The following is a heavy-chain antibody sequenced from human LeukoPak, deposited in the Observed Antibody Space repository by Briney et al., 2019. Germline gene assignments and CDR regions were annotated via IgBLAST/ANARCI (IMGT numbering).Heavy chain of an antibody. J-gene: IGHJ3*02. CDR1: GFTFSSYA. Sequence: GGSLRLSRAASGFTFSSYAMNWVRQAPGKGLEWVSVISASGSSTYYADSVKGRFTISGDNSKNTLYLQMNSLRAEDTAIYYCAKDSAYYYDSSGWAFDIWGQKTMVTVSS. D-gene: IGHD3-22*01. V-gene: IGHV3-23*01. CDR3: AKDSAYYYDSSGWAFDI. CDR2: ISASGSST.